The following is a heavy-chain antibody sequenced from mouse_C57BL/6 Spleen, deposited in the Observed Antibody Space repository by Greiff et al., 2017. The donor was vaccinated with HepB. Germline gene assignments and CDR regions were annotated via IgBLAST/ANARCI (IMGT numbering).Heavy chain of an antibody. J-gene: IGHJ3*01. V-gene: IGHV1-55*01. CDR1: GYTFTSYW. CDR3: ARQPYDYSIWFAY. Sequence: QVQLQQPGAELVKPGASVKMSCKASGYTFTSYWITWVKQRPGQGLEWIGDIYPGSGSTNYNEKFKSKATLTVDTSSSTAYMQLSSLTSADSAVYACARQPYDYSIWFAYWGQGTLVTVSA. CDR2: IYPGSGST. D-gene: IGHD2-4*01.